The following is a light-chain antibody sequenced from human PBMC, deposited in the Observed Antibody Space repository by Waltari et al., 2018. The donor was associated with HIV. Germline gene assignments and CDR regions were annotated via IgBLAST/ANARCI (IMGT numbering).Light chain of an antibody. CDR1: SRDIGIYNY. V-gene: IGLV2-11*01. CDR3: CSYAGNFIYV. J-gene: IGLJ1*01. CDR2: DVP. Sequence: QSALSQPRSVSGSPGHSVTISCTGTSRDIGIYNYVSWYHQHPGKAPKLLISDVPRRPSGVPDRISGSKSGNTASLTISGLQADDEADYYCCSYAGNFIYVFGTGTKVTVL.